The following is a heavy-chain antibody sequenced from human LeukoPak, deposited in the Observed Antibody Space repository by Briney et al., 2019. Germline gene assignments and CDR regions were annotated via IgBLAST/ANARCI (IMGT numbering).Heavy chain of an antibody. J-gene: IGHJ6*04. CDR2: VNPNSGGT. CDR3: AREARIAAADYYYSSAMDV. V-gene: IGHV1-2*02. CDR1: GYRFTGYY. D-gene: IGHD6-13*01. Sequence: ASVKVAYQASGYRFTGYYMHWVRRAPGQGLEWRGGVNPNSGGTNYALKFQRRVTTTRDTPISTAYMALSRLRSDDTAVYYCAREARIAAADYYYSSAMDVWGKGIPVTVSS.